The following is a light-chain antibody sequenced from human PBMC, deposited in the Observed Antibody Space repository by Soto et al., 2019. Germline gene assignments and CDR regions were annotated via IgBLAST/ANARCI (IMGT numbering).Light chain of an antibody. V-gene: IGKV2-30*01. CDR3: LLGTHWPLT. J-gene: IGKJ4*01. CDR2: KVS. Sequence: DVVMTQYPPSLPVTPGQPASISCRSSQSLLYHDGNTYLNWFHQRPGQSPRRLIYKVSIRDSGVLARFGGRGSGTDLTLRISRVEAAEVGPYCCLLGTHWPLTFGGGTKVEI. CDR1: QSLLYHDGNTY.